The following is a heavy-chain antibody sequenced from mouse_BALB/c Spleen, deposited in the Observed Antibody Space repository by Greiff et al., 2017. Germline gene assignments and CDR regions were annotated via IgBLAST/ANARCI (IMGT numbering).Heavy chain of an antibody. Sequence: QVQLQQSGAELVRPGSSVKISCKASGYAFSSYWMNWVKQRPGQGLEWIGQIYPGDGDTNYNGKFKGKATLTADKSSSTAYMQLSSLTSEDSAVYFCARQYGNYPSWFAYWGQGTLVTVSA. V-gene: IGHV1-80*01. CDR1: GYAFSSYW. CDR2: IYPGDGDT. CDR3: ARQYGNYPSWFAY. J-gene: IGHJ3*01. D-gene: IGHD2-10*02.